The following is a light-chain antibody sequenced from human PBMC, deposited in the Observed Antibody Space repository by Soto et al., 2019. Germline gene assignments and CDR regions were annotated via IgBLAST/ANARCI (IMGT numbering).Light chain of an antibody. CDR1: QSVSSN. V-gene: IGKV3-15*01. J-gene: IGKJ2*01. Sequence: EIVMTQSPATLSVSPGERATLSCRASQSVSSNLAWYQQKPGQAPRLLIYCASTRATGIPARFSGSGSVTEFTLTISSLQSEDFAVYYCQQYNNWPPYTFGQGTKLEIK. CDR3: QQYNNWPPYT. CDR2: CAS.